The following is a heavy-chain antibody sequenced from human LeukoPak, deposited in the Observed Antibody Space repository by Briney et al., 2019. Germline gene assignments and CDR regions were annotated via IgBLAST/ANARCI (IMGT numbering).Heavy chain of an antibody. V-gene: IGHV4-31*03. Sequence: SETLSLTCTVSGGSISSGGYYWSWIRQHPGKGLEWIGYIYYSGSTYYNPSLKSRVTISVDTSKNQFSLKLSSVPAADTAVYYCARWLQLRDYFDYWGQGTLVTVSS. D-gene: IGHD5-24*01. CDR1: GGSISSGGYY. CDR3: ARWLQLRDYFDY. CDR2: IYYSGST. J-gene: IGHJ4*02.